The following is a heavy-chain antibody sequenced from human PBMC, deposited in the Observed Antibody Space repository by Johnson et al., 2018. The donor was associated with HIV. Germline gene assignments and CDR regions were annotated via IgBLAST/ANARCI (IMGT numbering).Heavy chain of an antibody. D-gene: IGHD4-11*01. J-gene: IGHJ3*02. CDR3: ARNEYSNYGGRDAFDI. V-gene: IGHV3-30*03. CDR1: GFTFSSYD. Sequence: QVQLVESGGGVVQPGRSLRLSCAASGFTFSSYDMHWVRQAPGKGMDWVAFISYDGTDKYYADSVKGRFNISRDNAKNSLYLQMNGLRAEDTAVYYCARNEYSNYGGRDAFDIWGQGTMVTVPS. CDR2: ISYDGTDK.